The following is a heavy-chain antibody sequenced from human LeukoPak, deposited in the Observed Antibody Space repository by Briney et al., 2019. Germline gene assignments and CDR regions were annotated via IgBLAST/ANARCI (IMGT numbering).Heavy chain of an antibody. CDR1: GYTFTGYY. CDR3: ARAHLIAAPGYNWFDP. CDR2: TNPNSGGT. V-gene: IGHV1-2*02. D-gene: IGHD6-13*01. J-gene: IGHJ5*02. Sequence: ASVKVSCKASGYTFTGYYMHWVRQAPGQGLEWMGWTNPNSGGTNYAQKFQGRVTMTRDTSISTAYMELSRLRSDDTAVYYCARAHLIAAPGYNWFDPWGQGTLVTVSS.